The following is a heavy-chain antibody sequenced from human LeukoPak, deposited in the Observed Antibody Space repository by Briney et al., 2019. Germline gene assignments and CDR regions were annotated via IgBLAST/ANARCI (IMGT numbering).Heavy chain of an antibody. V-gene: IGHV4-59*11. CDR2: VYNSGAA. J-gene: IGHJ3*02. Sequence: SETLSLTCTVSGGSFIGLFWSWIRQPPGKGLEWIGCVYNSGAANSYPSLKSRVTMSIDPSKNQFSLNLSSVTAADTAVYYCATRSRHDAFDIWGQGTMVTVSS. CDR1: GGSFIGLF. CDR3: ATRSRHDAFDI. D-gene: IGHD2-15*01.